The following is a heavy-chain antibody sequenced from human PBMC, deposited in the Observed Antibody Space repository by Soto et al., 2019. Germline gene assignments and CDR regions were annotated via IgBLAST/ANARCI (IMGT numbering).Heavy chain of an antibody. CDR3: ARGSGIVALPGELEDVKYDY. V-gene: IGHV4-34*01. CDR1: GQSFSGHS. J-gene: IGHJ4*02. D-gene: IGHD1-1*01. CDR2: INESGST. Sequence: QVQLQQWGAGLVKPSETLSLSCAVYGQSFSGHSWAWIRQSPGKGLEWIGEINESGSTYYNPSLKRRVTISTDTSKNQFSLKLSSVSAADTAAYFCARGSGIVALPGELEDVKYDYWGQGTLVNVSS.